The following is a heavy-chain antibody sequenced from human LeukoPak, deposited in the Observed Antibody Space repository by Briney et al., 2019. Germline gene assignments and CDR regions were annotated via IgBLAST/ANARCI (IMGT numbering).Heavy chain of an antibody. CDR1: GCSISSYY. Sequence: SETLSLTCTVSGCSISSYYMSWIRQAPGKGLEWIGYIYYSGSTNFNASLVSRVTISVDTSKNQFSLKLSSVTADDPAVYYCARDHLIAVAGRNYYYYYGMDVWGQGTTVTVSS. J-gene: IGHJ6*02. D-gene: IGHD6-19*01. CDR2: IYYSGST. V-gene: IGHV4-59*01. CDR3: ARDHLIAVAGRNYYYYYGMDV.